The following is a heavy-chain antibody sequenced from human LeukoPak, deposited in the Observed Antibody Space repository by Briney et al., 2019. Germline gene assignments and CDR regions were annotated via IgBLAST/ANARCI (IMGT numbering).Heavy chain of an antibody. CDR3: ARSIGYYYTMDV. D-gene: IGHD3-22*01. J-gene: IGHJ6*02. CDR2: ISGSGSDL. V-gene: IGHV3-11*01. Sequence: TGGSLRLPCVACGFSFSDYYMSWIRQAPGRGLEWISYISGSGSDLYYADSVKGRFTISRDNANNSLYLQMNSLRAEDTAVYYCARSIGYYYTMDVRGQGTTVTVSS. CDR1: GFSFSDYY.